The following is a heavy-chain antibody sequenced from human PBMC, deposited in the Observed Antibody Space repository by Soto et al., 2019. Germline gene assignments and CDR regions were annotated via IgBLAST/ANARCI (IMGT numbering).Heavy chain of an antibody. CDR3: ATSRREKYYFDY. V-gene: IGHV1-24*01. Sequence: ASVKVSFKVSGYTLTELSMHWVRQAPGKGLEWMGGFDPEDGETIYAQKFQGRVTMTEDTSTDTAYMELSSLRSEDTAVYYCATSRREKYYFDYWGQGTLVTVSS. J-gene: IGHJ4*02. CDR2: FDPEDGET. CDR1: GYTLTELS.